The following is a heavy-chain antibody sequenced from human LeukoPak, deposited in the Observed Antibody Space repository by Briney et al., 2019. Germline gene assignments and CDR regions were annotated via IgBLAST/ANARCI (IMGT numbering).Heavy chain of an antibody. D-gene: IGHD3-10*01. CDR2: IYYSGST. Sequence: SQTLSLTCTVSGGSISSGGYYWSWIRQHPRKGLEWIGYIYYSGSTYYNPSLKSRVTISVDTSKDQFSLKLSSVTAADTAVYYCARAPSNYGSGSYYTDWFDPWGQGTLVTVSS. V-gene: IGHV4-31*03. CDR3: ARAPSNYGSGSYYTDWFDP. CDR1: GGSISSGGYY. J-gene: IGHJ5*02.